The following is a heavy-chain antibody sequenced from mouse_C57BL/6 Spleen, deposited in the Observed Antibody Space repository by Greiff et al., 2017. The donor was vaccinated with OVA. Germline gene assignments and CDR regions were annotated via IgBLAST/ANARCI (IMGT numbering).Heavy chain of an antibody. D-gene: IGHD2-3*01. V-gene: IGHV1-50*01. CDR2: IDPSDSYT. CDR1: GYTFTSYW. Sequence: QVQLQQPGAELVKPGASVKLSCKASGYTFTSYWMQWVKQRPGQGLEWIGEIDPSDSYTNYNQKVKGKATLTVDTSSSTAYMQLSSLTSEDSAVYYCARSEDGYYGYYFDYWGQGTTLTVSS. CDR3: ARSEDGYYGYYFDY. J-gene: IGHJ2*01.